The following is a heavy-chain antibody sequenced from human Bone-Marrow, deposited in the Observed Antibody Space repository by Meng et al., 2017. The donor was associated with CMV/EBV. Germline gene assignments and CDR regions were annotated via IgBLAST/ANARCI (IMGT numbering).Heavy chain of an antibody. V-gene: IGHV3-30*02. D-gene: IGHD3-3*01. Sequence: GGSLRLSCAASGFTFSSYGMRWVRQAPGKGLEWVAFIRYDGSNKYYADSVKGRFTISRDNSKNTLYLQMNSLRAEDTSVYYCAKSVLRTYYDFWSGDYYYGMDVWGQGTTVTVSS. CDR2: IRYDGSNK. CDR3: AKSVLRTYYDFWSGDYYYGMDV. CDR1: GFTFSSYG. J-gene: IGHJ6*02.